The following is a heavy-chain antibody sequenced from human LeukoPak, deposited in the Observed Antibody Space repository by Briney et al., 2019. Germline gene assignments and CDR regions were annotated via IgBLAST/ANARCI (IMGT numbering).Heavy chain of an antibody. V-gene: IGHV3-33*01. CDR3: ARDAETGYSYGYTPDF. CDR2: IWYNGNTK. J-gene: IGHJ4*02. CDR1: GFTFRNYA. D-gene: IGHD5-18*01. Sequence: GGSLRLSCAASGFTFRNYATHWVRQAPGKGLEWVAVIWYNGNTKYFADSVRGRFTISRDNSKNIVHLQMNSLRVEDTSIYYCARDAETGYSYGYTPDFWGQGTLVTVSS.